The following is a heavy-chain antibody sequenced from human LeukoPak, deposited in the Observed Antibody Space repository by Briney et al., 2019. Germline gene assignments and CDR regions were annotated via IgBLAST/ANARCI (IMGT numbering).Heavy chain of an antibody. CDR3: ARGDIVVVPAVNWFDP. CDR1: GYTFTGYY. Sequence: ASVKVSCKASGYTFTGYYMHWVRQAPGQGLEWMGWINPNSGGTNYAQKFQGRVTMTRDTSISTAYMELSRLRSDDTAVYYCARGDIVVVPAVNWFDPWGQGTLVTASS. V-gene: IGHV1-2*02. J-gene: IGHJ5*02. D-gene: IGHD2-2*01. CDR2: INPNSGGT.